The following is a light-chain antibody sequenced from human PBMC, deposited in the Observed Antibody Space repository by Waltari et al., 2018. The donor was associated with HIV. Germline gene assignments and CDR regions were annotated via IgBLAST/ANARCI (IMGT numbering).Light chain of an antibody. Sequence: EFLLTKFPKTLPVSPAQTAPLSCRASQSIRASQLAWYQQKPGQAPRLVIYGASTRATGIPDRFSGSGSGTDFALTISRLEPEDSAVFYCQQYGRSPITFGLGTRLEIK. J-gene: IGKJ5*01. CDR3: QQYGRSPIT. V-gene: IGKV3-20*01. CDR2: GAS. CDR1: QSIRASQ.